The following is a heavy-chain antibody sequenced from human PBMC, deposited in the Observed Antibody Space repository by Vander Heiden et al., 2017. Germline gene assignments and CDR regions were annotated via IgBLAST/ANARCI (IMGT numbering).Heavy chain of an antibody. Sequence: EVQLVESGGGLVKPGGSLRLSCAASGFTFSRFSMNWVRQAPGKGLEWVSSIISSSSYIYYADSVKGRFTISRDNAKNSLYLQMNSLRAEDTAVYYCATSPLTDYYGSGSYFFDYWGQGTLVTVSS. CDR2: IISSSSYI. D-gene: IGHD3-10*01. CDR3: ATSPLTDYYGSGSYFFDY. CDR1: GFTFSRFS. J-gene: IGHJ4*02. V-gene: IGHV3-21*01.